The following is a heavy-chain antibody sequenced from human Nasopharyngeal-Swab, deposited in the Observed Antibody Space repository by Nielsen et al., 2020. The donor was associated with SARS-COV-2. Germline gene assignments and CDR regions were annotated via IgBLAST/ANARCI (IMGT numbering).Heavy chain of an antibody. CDR1: GYTFTGYY. Sequence: ASVKVSCNASGYTFTGYYMHWVRQAPGQGLEWMGIINPSGGSTSYAQKFLGRVTMTRETSTSTVYMELSSLRSEDTAVYYCARESLHCSSTSCFSRQFDYWGQGTLVPVSS. CDR2: INPSGGST. CDR3: ARESLHCSSTSCFSRQFDY. D-gene: IGHD2-2*01. J-gene: IGHJ4*02. V-gene: IGHV1-46*01.